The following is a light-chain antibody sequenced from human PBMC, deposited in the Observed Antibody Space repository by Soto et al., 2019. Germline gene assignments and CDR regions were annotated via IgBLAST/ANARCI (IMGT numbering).Light chain of an antibody. CDR2: AAS. CDR1: QSISSY. Sequence: DIQMTQSPSSLSASVGDRVTITCRASQSISSYLNWYQQKPGKAPKLLIYAASSLQSGVPSRFNGCGSGADFPLTISRLQPEDFATYYCQQSYSTPLTFGGGTKVVIK. J-gene: IGKJ4*01. CDR3: QQSYSTPLT. V-gene: IGKV1-39*01.